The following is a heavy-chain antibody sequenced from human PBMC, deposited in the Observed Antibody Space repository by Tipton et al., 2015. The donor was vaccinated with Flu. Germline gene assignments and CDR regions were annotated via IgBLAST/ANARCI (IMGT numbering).Heavy chain of an antibody. CDR1: GFTFRSYG. CDR3: AKDGGLRFLEWLDF. J-gene: IGHJ4*02. V-gene: IGHV3-30*18. CDR2: IPSDGSNK. Sequence: SLRLSCAASGFTFRSYGMHWVRQAPGKGLEWVAVIPSDGSNKYYVDSVKGRFTISRDNSKNTLYLQMNSLRPEGTAFYYCAKDGGLRFLEWLDFRGQGTLVTVSS. D-gene: IGHD3-3*01.